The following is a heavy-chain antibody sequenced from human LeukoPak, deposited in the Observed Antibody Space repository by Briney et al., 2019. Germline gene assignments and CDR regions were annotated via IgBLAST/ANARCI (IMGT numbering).Heavy chain of an antibody. CDR1: GGSISSSNW. CDR3: ARVGSSSWYGLFDY. D-gene: IGHD6-13*01. CDR2: IYHSGST. J-gene: IGHJ4*02. V-gene: IGHV4-4*02. Sequence: PSGTLSLTCAVSGGSISSSNWWSWVRQPPGKGLEWIGEIYHSGSTNYNLSLKSRVTISVDKSKNQFSLKLSSVTAADTAVYYCARVGSSSWYGLFDYWGQGTLVTVSS.